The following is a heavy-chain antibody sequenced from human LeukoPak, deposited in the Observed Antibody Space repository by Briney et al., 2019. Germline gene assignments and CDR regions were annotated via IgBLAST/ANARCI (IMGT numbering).Heavy chain of an antibody. J-gene: IGHJ5*02. Sequence: PSETLSLTCTVSGGSISSGSYYWSWIRQFPGKGLEWIGYIYYKGNTHYNPSLKSRITMSVDMSRNQFSLKLSSVTAADTAVYYCANIVGVNEYDGWNWFDPWGQGILVTVSS. V-gene: IGHV4-61*01. CDR3: ANIVGVNEYDGWNWFDP. CDR2: IYYKGNT. CDR1: GGSISSGSYY. D-gene: IGHD1-26*01.